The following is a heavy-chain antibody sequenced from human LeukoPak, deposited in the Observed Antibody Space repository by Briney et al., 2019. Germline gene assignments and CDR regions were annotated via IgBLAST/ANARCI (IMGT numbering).Heavy chain of an antibody. CDR1: GFVFSIYT. V-gene: IGHV3-64D*06. CDR3: VKDSGRVRGTPDS. Sequence: GGSLRLSCSASGFVFSIYTMYWVRQAPGKGPEYVSTISGSGNGGSIYYADSVKGRFTISRDDSKSTVYLQMNGLRSEDTAVYYCVKDSGRVRGTPDSWGQGTLVTVSS. J-gene: IGHJ4*02. CDR2: ISGSGNGGSI. D-gene: IGHD1-1*01.